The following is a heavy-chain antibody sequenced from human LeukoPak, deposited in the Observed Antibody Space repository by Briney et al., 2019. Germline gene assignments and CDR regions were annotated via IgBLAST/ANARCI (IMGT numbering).Heavy chain of an antibody. CDR3: AKSSSGGWYLLGDAFDI. CDR1: GVTFSSHG. D-gene: IGHD6-19*01. CDR2: ISYAGSDI. V-gene: IGHV3-30*18. J-gene: IGHJ3*02. Sequence: GGSLRLSCAASGVTFSSHGIHWVRQAPGQGLEWVAVISYAGSDIYYADSVKGRFTISRDNSKNTLYLQMNSLRAEDTAVYYCAKSSSGGWYLLGDAFDIWGQGTMVTVSS.